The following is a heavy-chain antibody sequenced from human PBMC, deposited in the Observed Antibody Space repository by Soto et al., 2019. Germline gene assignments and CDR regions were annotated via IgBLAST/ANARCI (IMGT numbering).Heavy chain of an antibody. J-gene: IGHJ6*02. Sequence: LSLTCAVYGGSFSGYYWSWIRQPPGKGLEWIGEINHSGSTNYNPSLKSRVTISVDTSKNQFSLKLSSVTAADTAVYYCARGPHIVVVPAAMNGMDVWGQGTTVTVS. V-gene: IGHV4-34*01. D-gene: IGHD2-2*01. CDR1: GGSFSGYY. CDR3: ARGPHIVVVPAAMNGMDV. CDR2: INHSGST.